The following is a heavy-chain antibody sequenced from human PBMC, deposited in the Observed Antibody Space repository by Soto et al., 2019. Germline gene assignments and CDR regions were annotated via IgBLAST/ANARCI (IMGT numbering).Heavy chain of an antibody. CDR3: ARGGEMAKSLLGYYYYGMDV. CDR1: GGTFSSYA. D-gene: IGHD2-21*01. V-gene: IGHV1-69*13. J-gene: IGHJ6*02. CDR2: IIPIFGTA. Sequence: VASVKVSCKASGGTFSSYAISWVRQAPGQGLEWMGGIIPIFGTANYAQKFQGRVTITADESTSTAYMELSSLRSEDTAVYYCARGGEMAKSLLGYYYYGMDVWG.